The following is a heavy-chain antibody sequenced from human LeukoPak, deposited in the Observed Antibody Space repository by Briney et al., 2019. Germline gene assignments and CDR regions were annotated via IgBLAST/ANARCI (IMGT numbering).Heavy chain of an antibody. V-gene: IGHV3-21*06. CDR2: IGPTGSDR. Sequence: GSLRLSCTASGLTFSTSGFNWVRQAPGKGLEWVASIGPTGSDRYHADSIKGRFTISRDNANNFLYLQMNSLRAEDTAVNYCATETNGRHYDYWGQGTLLTVS. CDR1: GLTFSTSG. J-gene: IGHJ4*02. CDR3: ATETNGRHYDY. D-gene: IGHD1-14*01.